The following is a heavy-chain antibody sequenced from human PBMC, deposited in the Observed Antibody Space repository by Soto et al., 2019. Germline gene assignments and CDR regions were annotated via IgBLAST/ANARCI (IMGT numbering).Heavy chain of an antibody. CDR1: GASISSIPYY. J-gene: IGHJ4*02. V-gene: IGHV4-39*01. CDR2: IYYSGST. CDR3: ARQIRSRQYFDY. Sequence: SETLSLTCTVSGASISSIPYYWGWIRQPPGKGLEWIGSIYYSGSTYYSPSLKSRVTISVDTSKNQFSLKLNSVTAADTAVYYCARQIRSRQYFDYWGQGTLVTVSS. D-gene: IGHD2-2*01.